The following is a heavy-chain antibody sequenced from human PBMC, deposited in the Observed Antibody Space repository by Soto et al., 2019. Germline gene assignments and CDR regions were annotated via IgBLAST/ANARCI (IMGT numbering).Heavy chain of an antibody. Sequence: PGGSLRLSCAASGFTFSSYGMHCVRQAPGKGLEWVAVISYDGSYKYYADSVKGRFTISRDNSKNTLYLQMNSLRAEDTAVYYCAKWNGGFDYWGQGTLVTVSS. CDR3: AKWNGGFDY. D-gene: IGHD3-16*01. J-gene: IGHJ4*02. V-gene: IGHV3-30*18. CDR2: ISYDGSYK. CDR1: GFTFSSYG.